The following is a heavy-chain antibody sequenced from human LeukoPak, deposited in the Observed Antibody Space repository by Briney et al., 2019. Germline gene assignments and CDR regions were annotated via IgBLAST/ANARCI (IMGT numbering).Heavy chain of an antibody. V-gene: IGHV4-38-2*02. J-gene: IGHJ6*03. CDR2: IYHSGST. CDR1: GYSISSGYY. D-gene: IGHD3-10*01. Sequence: SETLSLTCTVSGYSISSGYYWGWIRQPPGKGLEWIGSIYHSGSTYYNPSLKSRVTISVDTSKNQFSLKLSSVTAADTAVYYCARRRTSYYKGVGYMDVWGKGTTVTISS. CDR3: ARRRTSYYKGVGYMDV.